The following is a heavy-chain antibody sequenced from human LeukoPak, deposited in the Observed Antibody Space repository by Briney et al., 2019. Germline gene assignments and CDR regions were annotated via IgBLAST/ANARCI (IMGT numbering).Heavy chain of an antibody. V-gene: IGHV3-13*01. CDR2: IGVTGDT. J-gene: IGHJ2*01. Sequence: GGSLRLSCAASGFTFSKDDFRWVRQARGKCLEWVAAIGVTGDTYYADSRKGRFTISREDAANSLYLQMRSLGAGDTALYYCTKEFCGSRAACAGGSYYDFWGRGALVTVSS. D-gene: IGHD2-15*01. CDR3: TKEFCGSRAACAGGSYYDF. CDR1: GFTFSKDD.